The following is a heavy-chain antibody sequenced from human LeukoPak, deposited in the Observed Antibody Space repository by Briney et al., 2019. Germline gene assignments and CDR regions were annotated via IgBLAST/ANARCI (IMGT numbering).Heavy chain of an antibody. D-gene: IGHD6-6*01. CDR2: IYSGGST. CDR3: ARDRAARLTSGFDY. J-gene: IGHJ4*02. CDR1: GGSISNY. Sequence: SETLSLTCTVSGGSISNYWSWIRQPAGKGLEWIGRIYSGGSTKYSPSLKSRVTMSADTSKSQFSLNLTSVTAADTAVYYCARDRAARLTSGFDYWGQGTLVTVSS. V-gene: IGHV4-4*07.